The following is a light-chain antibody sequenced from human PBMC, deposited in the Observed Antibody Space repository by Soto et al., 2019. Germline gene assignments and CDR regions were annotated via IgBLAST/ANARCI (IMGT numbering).Light chain of an antibody. CDR1: SSDVGGYNY. J-gene: IGLJ1*01. CDR3: SSYTTSSTLPYV. Sequence: QSVLTQPASVSASPGQSITISCTGASSDVGGYNYVSWYQQHPGKAPKLIIYEVSNRPSGFSNRFSCSKSGNTASLTISGLQAEDEAEYYCSSYTTSSTLPYVFGSGTKVTGL. V-gene: IGLV2-14*01. CDR2: EVS.